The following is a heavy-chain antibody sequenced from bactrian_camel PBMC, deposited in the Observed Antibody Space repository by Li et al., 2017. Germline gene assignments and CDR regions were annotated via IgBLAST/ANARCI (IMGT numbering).Heavy chain of an antibody. V-gene: IGHV3S1*01. CDR1: GFTFTGYW. Sequence: QVQLVESGGGLVQPGGSLRLSCAASGFTFTGYWMYWVRQAPGKGLEWVSFINKDGGITYYATSVKGRCTMSRDNAKTTVYLQLNGLKLEDTALYYCVTDQPGTVVAGKALNYWGQGTQVTVS. D-gene: IGHD6*01. CDR3: VTDQPGTVVAGKALNY. CDR2: INKDGGIT. J-gene: IGHJ4*01.